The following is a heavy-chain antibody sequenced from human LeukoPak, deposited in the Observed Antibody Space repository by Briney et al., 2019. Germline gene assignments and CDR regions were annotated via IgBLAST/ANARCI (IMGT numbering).Heavy chain of an antibody. D-gene: IGHD2/OR15-2a*01. Sequence: GGSLRLSCAASGFTFDAYEINWVRQAPGKGLEWVSYISGSGRTIYYADSVKGRFTISWDNAKNSVYLQMNRLRAEDTAVYYCAKGVYGRFDSWGQGTLVTVSS. CDR1: GFTFDAYE. V-gene: IGHV3-48*03. J-gene: IGHJ5*01. CDR3: AKGVYGRFDS. CDR2: ISGSGRTI.